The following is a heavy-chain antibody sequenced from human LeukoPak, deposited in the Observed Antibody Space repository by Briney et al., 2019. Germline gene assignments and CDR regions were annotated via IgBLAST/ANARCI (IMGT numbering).Heavy chain of an antibody. CDR1: GFTFCSIR. V-gene: IGHV3-7*01. D-gene: IGHD6-13*01. CDR2: IKQDGSEN. CDR3: AREGASADVDY. J-gene: IGHJ4*02. Sequence: WVTLSLTCSASGFTFCSIRMSWLRQAPGQGLEWVANIKQDGSENYYVDSVKGRFTISRDNAKNSLYLQMNSLRAEYTAVYYCAREGASADVDYWGQRTLVTVS.